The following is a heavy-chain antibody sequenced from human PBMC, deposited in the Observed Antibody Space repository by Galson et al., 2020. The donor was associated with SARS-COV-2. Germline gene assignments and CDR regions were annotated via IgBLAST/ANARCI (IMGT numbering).Heavy chain of an antibody. D-gene: IGHD1-26*01. CDR1: GYTLTELS. CDR2: FDPEDGET. Sequence: GESLKISCKVSGYTLTELSMHWVRQAPGKGLEWMGGFDPEDGETIYAQKFQGRVTMTEDTSTDTAYMELSSLRSEDTAVYYCATGGMYRINWFDPWGQGTLVTVSS. V-gene: IGHV1-24*01. J-gene: IGHJ5*02. CDR3: ATGGMYRINWFDP.